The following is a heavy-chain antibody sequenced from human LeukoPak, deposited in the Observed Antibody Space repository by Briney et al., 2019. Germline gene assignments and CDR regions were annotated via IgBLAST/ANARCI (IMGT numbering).Heavy chain of an antibody. Sequence: SETLSFTVTVSAGSIRSYYWSWIRQPPGKGLEWIGYIYYSGSTNYNPTLRSRVTISVDTSKNQLSLRLSAVTAADTAVYYCARGSRIAVAGTPFDYWGQGRLVTVSS. D-gene: IGHD6-19*01. CDR2: IYYSGST. CDR3: ARGSRIAVAGTPFDY. CDR1: AGSIRSYY. J-gene: IGHJ4*02. V-gene: IGHV4-59*01.